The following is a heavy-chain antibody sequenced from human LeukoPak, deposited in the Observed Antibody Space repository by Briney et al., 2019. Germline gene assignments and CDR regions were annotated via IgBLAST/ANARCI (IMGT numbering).Heavy chain of an antibody. CDR1: GYTFTSYD. CDR2: MNPNSGNT. V-gene: IGHV1-8*01. D-gene: IGHD1-20*01. CDR3: ARGEVSSSWFGYNWNDGAPYYFDY. Sequence: RASVKVSCKASGYTFTSYDINWVRQATGQGLEWMGWMNPNSGNTGYAQKFQGRVTMTRNTSISTAYMELSSLRSEDTAVYYCARGEVSSSWFGYNWNDGAPYYFDYWGQGTLVTVSS. J-gene: IGHJ4*02.